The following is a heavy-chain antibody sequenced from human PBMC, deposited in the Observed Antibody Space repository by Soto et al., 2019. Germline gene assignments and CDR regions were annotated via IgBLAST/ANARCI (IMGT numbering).Heavy chain of an antibody. CDR3: AREVVVPAAKRDLWFDP. D-gene: IGHD2-2*01. J-gene: IGHJ5*02. CDR1: GSSVSSGSCY. CDR2: IYYSGST. V-gene: IGHV4-61*01. Sequence: PSETLSLTCTVSGSSVSSGSCYCSWIRQPPGKGMERIGYIYYSGSTYYNPSLKSRVTISVDTSKNQFSLKLSSVTAADTAVYYCAREVVVPAAKRDLWFDPWGQGTLVTVSS.